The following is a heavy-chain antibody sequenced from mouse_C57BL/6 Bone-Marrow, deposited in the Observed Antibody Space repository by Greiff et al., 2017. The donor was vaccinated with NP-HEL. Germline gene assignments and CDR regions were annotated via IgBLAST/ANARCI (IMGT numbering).Heavy chain of an antibody. Sequence: QVQLQQSGPELVKPGASVKISCKASGYSFTSYYIHWVKQRPGQGLEWIGWLYPGSGNTKYNEKFKGKATLTADTSSSTAYMQLSSLTSEDSAVYYCARGGGGLGYWGQGTTLTGSS. CDR1: GYSFTSYY. D-gene: IGHD3-3*01. CDR3: ARGGGGLGY. J-gene: IGHJ2*01. CDR2: LYPGSGNT. V-gene: IGHV1-66*01.